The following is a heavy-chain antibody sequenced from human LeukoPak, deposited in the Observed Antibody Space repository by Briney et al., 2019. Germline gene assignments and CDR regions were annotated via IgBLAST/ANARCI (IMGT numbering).Heavy chain of an antibody. D-gene: IGHD3-16*01. CDR3: ASNRYYDYVWGSNDY. V-gene: IGHV1-18*01. Sequence: ASVKVSCKASGYTFTSYGISWVRQAPGQGIEWMGWIIAYNGNTNYAQKLQGRVTMTTDTSTSTAYMELRSLRSDDTAVYYCASNRYYDYVWGSNDYWGQGTLVTVSS. CDR1: GYTFTSYG. J-gene: IGHJ4*02. CDR2: IIAYNGNT.